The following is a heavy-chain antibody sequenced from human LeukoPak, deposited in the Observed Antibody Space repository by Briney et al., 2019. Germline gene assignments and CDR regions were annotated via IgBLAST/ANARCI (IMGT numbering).Heavy chain of an antibody. Sequence: SETLSLTCAVYGGSFSGYYWSWIRQPPGKGLEWIGEINHSGSTNYNPSLKSRVTISVDTSKNQFSLKLSSVTAADTAVYYCARGKSKGIDYWGQGTLVAVSS. D-gene: IGHD3-10*01. CDR3: ARGKSKGIDY. CDR2: INHSGST. V-gene: IGHV4-34*01. J-gene: IGHJ4*02. CDR1: GGSFSGYY.